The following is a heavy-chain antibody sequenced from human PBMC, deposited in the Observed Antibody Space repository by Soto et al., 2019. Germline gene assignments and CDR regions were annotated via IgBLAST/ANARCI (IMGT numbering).Heavy chain of an antibody. D-gene: IGHD1-26*01. CDR3: ARAVGSPPHGDF. CDR1: GYTFGSYA. Sequence: QVQMVQSGAEVKKPWASVKVSCKASGYTFGSYAITWVRRAPGQGLERMGWISGNNGNTNYAQKFQGRVTMTTDTSTGTAFLELRSLRSDDTAVYYCARAVGSPPHGDFWGQGTLVTVSS. V-gene: IGHV1-18*04. CDR2: ISGNNGNT. J-gene: IGHJ4*02.